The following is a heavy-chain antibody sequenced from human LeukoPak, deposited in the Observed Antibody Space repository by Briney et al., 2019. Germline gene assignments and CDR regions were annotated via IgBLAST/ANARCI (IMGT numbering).Heavy chain of an antibody. CDR2: ISAYNGNT. CDR3: ARDGSFYCSSTSCYAVSEYFQH. Sequence: ASVKVSCKASGYTFTSYGINWVRQAPGQWLEWMGWISAYNGNTNYAQKLQGRVTMTTDTSTSTAYMELRSLRSDDTAVYYCARDGSFYCSSTSCYAVSEYFQHWGQAPWSPSPQ. CDR1: GYTFTSYG. V-gene: IGHV1-18*01. J-gene: IGHJ1*01. D-gene: IGHD2-2*01.